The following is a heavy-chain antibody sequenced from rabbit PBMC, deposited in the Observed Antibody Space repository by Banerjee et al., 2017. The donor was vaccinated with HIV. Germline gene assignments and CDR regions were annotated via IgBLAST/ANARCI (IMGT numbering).Heavy chain of an antibody. J-gene: IGHJ4*01. CDR3: AREYYDGYVGGNYNL. CDR1: GFSFSSGYD. V-gene: IGHV1S45*01. D-gene: IGHD8-1*01. Sequence: QEQLEESGGDLVKPEGSLTLTCTASGFSFSSGYDICWVRQAPGKGLEWIACIYIGSRGDTYYASWAKGRFSISETSSTTVTLQMTSLTVADTATYFCAREYYDGYVGGNYNLWGPGTLVTVS. CDR2: IYIGSRGDT.